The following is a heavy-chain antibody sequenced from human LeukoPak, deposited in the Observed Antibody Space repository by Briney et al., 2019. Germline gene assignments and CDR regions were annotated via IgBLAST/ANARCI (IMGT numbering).Heavy chain of an antibody. CDR3: ARGLRGYSYGARRDDY. Sequence: SETLSLTCAVYGESFSGYYWSWIRQPPGKGLEWIGEINHSGSTNYNPSLKSRVTISVDTSKNQFSLKLSSVTAADTAVYYCARGLRGYSYGARRDDYWGQGTLVTVSS. J-gene: IGHJ4*02. V-gene: IGHV4-34*01. CDR1: GESFSGYY. D-gene: IGHD5-18*01. CDR2: INHSGST.